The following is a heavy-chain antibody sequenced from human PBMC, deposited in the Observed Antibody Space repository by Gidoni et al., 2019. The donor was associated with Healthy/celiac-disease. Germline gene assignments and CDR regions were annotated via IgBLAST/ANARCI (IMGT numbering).Heavy chain of an antibody. D-gene: IGHD3-3*01. J-gene: IGHJ6*02. V-gene: IGHV1-2*02. CDR3: ARVRFLEWFPRQSYYYYGMDV. Sequence: QVQLVQSGAEVKKPGASVKVSCKASGYTFTGYYMHWVRQAPGQGLEWMGWFNPNSGGTNDAQKFQGRVTMTRDTSISTAYMELSRLRSDDTAVYYCARVRFLEWFPRQSYYYYGMDVWGQGTTVTVSS. CDR2: FNPNSGGT. CDR1: GYTFTGYY.